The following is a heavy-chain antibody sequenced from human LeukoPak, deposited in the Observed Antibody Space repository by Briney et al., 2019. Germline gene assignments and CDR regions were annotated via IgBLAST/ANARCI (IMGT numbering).Heavy chain of an antibody. D-gene: IGHD5-18*01. J-gene: IGHJ6*03. Sequence: GGSLRLSCAASGFTFSSYSMNWVRQAPGKGLEWVSYISSSSSTIYYADSVKGRFTISRDNAKNSLYLQMNSLRAEDTAVYYCARDGVQLWSTYYYYYMDVWGKGTTVTVSS. V-gene: IGHV3-48*01. CDR1: GFTFSSYS. CDR3: ARDGVQLWSTYYYYYMDV. CDR2: ISSSSSTI.